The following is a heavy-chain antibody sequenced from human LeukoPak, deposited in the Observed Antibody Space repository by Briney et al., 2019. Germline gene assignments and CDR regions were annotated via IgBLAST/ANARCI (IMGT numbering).Heavy chain of an antibody. CDR2: MNLNSCNR. D-gene: IGHD3-22*01. CDR1: VYTFTSYD. V-gene: IGHV1-8*01. CDR3: SRGRFYDSSGYYDY. J-gene: IGHJ4*02. Sequence: GASVKVSCKASVYTFTSYDINWVRQATGPGIEWMGWMNLNSCNRGYVQKFHAKDTMTRNTTISTASVELSTLSSDYTALYYGSRGRFYDSSGYYDYWGQGTLVTVSS.